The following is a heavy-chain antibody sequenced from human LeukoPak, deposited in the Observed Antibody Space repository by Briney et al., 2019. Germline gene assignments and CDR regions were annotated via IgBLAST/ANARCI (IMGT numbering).Heavy chain of an antibody. CDR3: ARGNWGSKWFDP. J-gene: IGHJ5*02. CDR1: GGSFSGYY. D-gene: IGHD7-27*01. CDR2: INHSGST. Sequence: PSETLSLTCAVYGGSFSGYYWSWIRQPPGKGLEWIGEINHSGSTNYNPSLKSRVTISVDTSKSQFSLKLSSVTAADTAVYYCARGNWGSKWFDPWGQGTLVTVSS. V-gene: IGHV4-34*01.